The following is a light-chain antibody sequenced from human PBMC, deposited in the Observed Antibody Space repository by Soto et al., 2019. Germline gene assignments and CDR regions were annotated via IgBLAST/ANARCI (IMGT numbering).Light chain of an antibody. Sequence: QSALTQPPSASGSPGQSVTISCTGTSGDVGYYNYVSWYQQHPGKAPKLIISEVSKRPSGVPDRFSGSKSGNTASLTVSGLQADDEADYYCTSYGGSNNVLFGGGTKLTVL. CDR1: SGDVGYYNY. J-gene: IGLJ3*02. V-gene: IGLV2-8*01. CDR2: EVS. CDR3: TSYGGSNNVL.